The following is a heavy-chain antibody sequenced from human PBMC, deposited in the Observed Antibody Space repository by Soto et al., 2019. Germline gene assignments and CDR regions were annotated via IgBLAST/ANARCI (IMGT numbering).Heavy chain of an antibody. V-gene: IGHV4-34*01. J-gene: IGHJ4*02. CDR2: INHSGST. Sequence: PSETLSLTCAVYGGSFSGYYWSWIRQPPGKGLEWIGEINHSGSTNYNPSLKSRVTISVDTSKNQFSLKLSSVTAADTAAYYCARGIIRDDILTGYSYDYWSQGTLVTVSS. D-gene: IGHD3-9*01. CDR1: GGSFSGYY. CDR3: ARGIIRDDILTGYSYDY.